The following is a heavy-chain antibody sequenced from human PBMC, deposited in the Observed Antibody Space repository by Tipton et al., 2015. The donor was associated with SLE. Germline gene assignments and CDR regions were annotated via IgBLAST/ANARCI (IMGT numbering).Heavy chain of an antibody. CDR2: IDHSRST. CDR1: GGSFSVHY. D-gene: IGHD2-8*02. CDR3: ARGLGYCTGAVCYTSCWFDP. V-gene: IGHV4-34*01. Sequence: TLSLTCAVYGGSFSVHYWSWGWIRQPPGKGLEWIGEIDHSRSTNYNPSLKSRVTISRDTSKNQFSLRLSSVTAADTAVYYCARGLGYCTGAVCYTSCWFDPWGQGTLVTVSS. J-gene: IGHJ5*02.